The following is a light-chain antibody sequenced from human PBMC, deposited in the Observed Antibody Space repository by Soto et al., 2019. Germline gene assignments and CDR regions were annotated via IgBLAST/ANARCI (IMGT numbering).Light chain of an antibody. CDR3: ATWDYSLTGEV. CDR2: DNN. V-gene: IGLV1-51*01. CDR1: SSNIGNNY. Sequence: QSVLTQPPSVSAAPGQKVTISCSGSSSNIGNNYVSWYQQLPGTDPKLLIYDNNKRPSGIPDRFSGSKSGTSGTLDITGLQTGDEADYYCATWDYSLTGEVFGGGTKVTVL. J-gene: IGLJ2*01.